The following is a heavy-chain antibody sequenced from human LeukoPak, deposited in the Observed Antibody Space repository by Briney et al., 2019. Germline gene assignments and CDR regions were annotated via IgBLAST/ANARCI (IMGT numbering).Heavy chain of an antibody. D-gene: IGHD6-19*01. Sequence: ASVKVSCKASGYTFTSYDINCVRQATGQGLEWMGWMNPNSGNTGYAQKFQGRVTMTRNTSISTAYMELSSLRSEDTAVYYCARGRGYSSGWYGDWFDPWGQGTLVTVSS. CDR1: GYTFTSYD. CDR2: MNPNSGNT. J-gene: IGHJ5*02. CDR3: ARGRGYSSGWYGDWFDP. V-gene: IGHV1-8*01.